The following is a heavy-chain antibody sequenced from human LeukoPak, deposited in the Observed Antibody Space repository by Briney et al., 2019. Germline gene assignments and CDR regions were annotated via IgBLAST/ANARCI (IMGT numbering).Heavy chain of an antibody. CDR1: GDSIKSRSHY. Sequence: SETLSLTCTVSGDSIKSRSHYWAWLRQPAGKGLEWIGSVYYAGVTFYSPSFKSRVTISVDTSRNQFSLKMISMTASDTALYYCARRNRFDSVVGTGDYFDFWGQGALITVSS. J-gene: IGHJ4*02. V-gene: IGHV4-39*01. CDR2: VYYAGVT. D-gene: IGHD6-19*01. CDR3: ARRNRFDSVVGTGDYFDF.